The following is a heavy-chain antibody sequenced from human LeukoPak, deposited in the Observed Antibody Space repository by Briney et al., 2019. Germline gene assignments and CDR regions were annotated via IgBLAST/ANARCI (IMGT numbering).Heavy chain of an antibody. CDR1: GFTFSSYA. Sequence: GGSLRLSCAASGFTFSSYAMSWVRQAPGKGLEWVSAISGSGGSTYYADSVKGRFTISRDNSKNTLYLQMNSLRAEVTAVYYCAKETGLGTAMVTYYYYGMDVWGQGTTVTVSS. V-gene: IGHV3-23*01. J-gene: IGHJ6*02. CDR2: ISGSGGST. CDR3: AKETGLGTAMVTYYYYGMDV. D-gene: IGHD5-18*01.